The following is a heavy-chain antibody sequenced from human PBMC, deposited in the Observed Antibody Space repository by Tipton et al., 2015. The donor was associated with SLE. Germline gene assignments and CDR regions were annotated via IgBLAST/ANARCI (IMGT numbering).Heavy chain of an antibody. CDR1: GGSITSGTYY. Sequence: TLSLTCTVSGGSITSGTYYWTWIRQPAGKGLEWIGHISSRGSTNYNPSLKSRVTISVDTSNNQFSLRLRSVTAADTAVYFCARATGGSAADAFHICGQGTMVTVSS. CDR2: ISSRGST. CDR3: ARATGGSAADAFHI. V-gene: IGHV4-61*09. J-gene: IGHJ3*02. D-gene: IGHD2-15*01.